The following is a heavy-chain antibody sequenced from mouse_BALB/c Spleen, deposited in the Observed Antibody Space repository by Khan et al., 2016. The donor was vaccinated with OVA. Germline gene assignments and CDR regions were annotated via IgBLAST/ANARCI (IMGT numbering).Heavy chain of an antibody. Sequence: EVELVESGGDLVKPGGSLKLSCAASGFTFSTYGMSWVRQTPDKRLEWVATISSAGTYTYYPDSVKGRFTIYSDTAKNTLYLQMNRLRSEYTAMYYCARHCVGIMDYWGQGTSLTVAS. CDR2: ISSAGTYT. CDR1: GFTFSTYG. CDR3: ARHCVGIMDY. J-gene: IGHJ4*01. V-gene: IGHV5-6*01.